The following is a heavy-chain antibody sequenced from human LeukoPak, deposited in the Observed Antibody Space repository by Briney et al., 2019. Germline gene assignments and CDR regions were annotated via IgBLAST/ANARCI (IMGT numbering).Heavy chain of an antibody. D-gene: IGHD1-26*01. V-gene: IGHV3-48*03. J-gene: IGHJ4*02. CDR3: ARDLPTGTYRAYFDN. Sequence: GGSLRLSCAASGFTFSRYALHWVRQAPGKGLEWVSYISSTGSDIYYADSVKGRFTITRDNAENSLYLQMNSLRAEDTAVYYCARDLPTGTYRAYFDNWGQGTLLTVSS. CDR2: ISSTGSDI. CDR1: GFTFSRYA.